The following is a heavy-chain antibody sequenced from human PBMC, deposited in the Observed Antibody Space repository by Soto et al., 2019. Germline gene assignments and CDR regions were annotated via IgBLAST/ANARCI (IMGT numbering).Heavy chain of an antibody. V-gene: IGHV5-10-1*01. Sequence: GESLKISCKASGYAFTTSHITWVRQMPGKGLEWMGRIDPSDSYTFYNPSLRGHVTISVDRSINTVYLQWSRLEASDSAMYYCTREGTREFYFDYWGQGTPVTVSS. CDR2: IDPSDSYT. D-gene: IGHD3-10*01. J-gene: IGHJ4*02. CDR3: TREGTREFYFDY. CDR1: GYAFTTSH.